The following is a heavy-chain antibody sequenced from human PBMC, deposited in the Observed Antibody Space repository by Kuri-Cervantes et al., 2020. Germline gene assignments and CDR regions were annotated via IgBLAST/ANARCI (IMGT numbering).Heavy chain of an antibody. CDR2: ISSSGSTI. Sequence: LSLTCAASGFTFSDYYMSWIRQAPGKGLEWVSYISSSGSTIYYADSVKGRFTISRDNAKNSLYLQMNSLRVEDTAVYHCAKNWGRSSAMSDYWGQGTLVTVSS. D-gene: IGHD2-2*01. CDR1: GFTFSDYY. V-gene: IGHV3-11*01. J-gene: IGHJ4*02. CDR3: AKNWGRSSAMSDY.